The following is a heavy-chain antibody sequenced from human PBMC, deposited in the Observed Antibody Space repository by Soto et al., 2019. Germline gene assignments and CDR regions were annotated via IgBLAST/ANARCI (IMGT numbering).Heavy chain of an antibody. CDR2: IGYSGAT. D-gene: IGHD2-15*01. Sequence: KPSETLSLTCTVSGGSITSGGSFWSWIRQHPGEGPEWIAFIGYSGATSYNPSLASRVTISADTYKSQFSLNLRSVTAADTAVYYCARGGASSKWFAPWGQGTLVTVSS. J-gene: IGHJ5*02. V-gene: IGHV4-31*03. CDR3: ARGGASSKWFAP. CDR1: GGSITSGGSF.